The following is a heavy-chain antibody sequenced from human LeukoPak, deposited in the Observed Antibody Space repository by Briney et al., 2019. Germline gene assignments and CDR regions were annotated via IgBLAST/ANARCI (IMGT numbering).Heavy chain of an antibody. J-gene: IGHJ4*02. CDR1: GGSISSCDYY. D-gene: IGHD2-2*02. CDR3: ARGPTAAIDY. CDR2: IYYSGST. V-gene: IGHV4-30-4*08. Sequence: SQTLSLSCTASGGSISSCDYYWSWMRQPPGKGLEWIGYIYYSGSTYYNPSLKSRVTISVDTSTNQFSLKLSSVTAADTAVYYCARGPTAAIDYWGQGTLVTVSS.